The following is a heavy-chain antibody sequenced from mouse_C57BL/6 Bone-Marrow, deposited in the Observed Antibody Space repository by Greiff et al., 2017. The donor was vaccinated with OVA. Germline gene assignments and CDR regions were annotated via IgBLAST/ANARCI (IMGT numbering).Heavy chain of an antibody. D-gene: IGHD5-5*01. Sequence: VQLQQPGAELVRPGTSVKLSCKASGYTFTSYWMHWVKQRPGQGLEWIGVIDPSDSYTNYNQKFKGKAPLTVDTSSSTAYMQLSSLTSEDSAVYYCARIYLTFDVWGTGTTVTVSS. J-gene: IGHJ1*03. CDR2: IDPSDSYT. CDR3: ARIYLTFDV. CDR1: GYTFTSYW. V-gene: IGHV1-59*01.